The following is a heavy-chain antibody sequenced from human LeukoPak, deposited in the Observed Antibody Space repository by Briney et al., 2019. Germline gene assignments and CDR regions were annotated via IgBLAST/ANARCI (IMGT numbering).Heavy chain of an antibody. Sequence: GGSLRLSCAASTFTVSRYWMHWVRHAPGKGLVWVSRINSDGTNTYYADSVKGRFTISRDNTKNTLYLQMNSLRTEDTAVYYCARDRAAFGVVQVGYWGQGTLVTVSS. D-gene: IGHD3-3*01. CDR1: TFTVSRYW. CDR2: INSDGTNT. V-gene: IGHV3-74*01. CDR3: ARDRAAFGVVQVGY. J-gene: IGHJ4*02.